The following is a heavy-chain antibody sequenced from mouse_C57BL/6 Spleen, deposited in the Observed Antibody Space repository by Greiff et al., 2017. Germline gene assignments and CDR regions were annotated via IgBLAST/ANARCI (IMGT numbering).Heavy chain of an antibody. CDR3: ARGVFDY. CDR1: GYSITSGYY. V-gene: IGHV3-6*01. CDR2: ISYDGSN. Sequence: EVKLQESGPGLVKPSQSLSLTCSVTGYSITSGYYWNWIRQFPGNKLEWMGYISYDGSNNYNPSLKNRISITRDTSKNQFFLKLNSVTTEDTATYYCARGVFDYWGQGTTLTVSS. J-gene: IGHJ2*01.